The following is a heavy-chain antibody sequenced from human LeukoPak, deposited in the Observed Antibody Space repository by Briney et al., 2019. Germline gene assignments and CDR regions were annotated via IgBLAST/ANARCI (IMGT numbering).Heavy chain of an antibody. Sequence: SETLSLTCTVSGVSISSYYWSWIRQPPGKVLEWIGYIYYSGSTNYNPSLKSRVTISVDTSKNQFSLKLSSVTAADTAVYYCARGIAYYDFWSGYYPKRFDYWGQGTLVTVSS. J-gene: IGHJ4*02. D-gene: IGHD3-3*01. CDR2: IYYSGST. V-gene: IGHV4-59*01. CDR3: ARGIAYYDFWSGYYPKRFDY. CDR1: GVSISSYY.